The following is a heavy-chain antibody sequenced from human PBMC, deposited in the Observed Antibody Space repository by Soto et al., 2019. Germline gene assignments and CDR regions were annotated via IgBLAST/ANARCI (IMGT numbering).Heavy chain of an antibody. D-gene: IGHD5-18*01. CDR3: ARDSGYSYGYGMDV. Sequence: GGSLRLSCAASGFTFSSYNMDWVRQAPGKGLEWVSSISSSSTYIYYADSVKGRFTISRDNAKNSLYLQMNSLRAEDTAVYYCARDSGYSYGYGMDVWGQGTTVTVSS. V-gene: IGHV3-21*01. J-gene: IGHJ6*02. CDR1: GFTFSSYN. CDR2: ISSSSTYI.